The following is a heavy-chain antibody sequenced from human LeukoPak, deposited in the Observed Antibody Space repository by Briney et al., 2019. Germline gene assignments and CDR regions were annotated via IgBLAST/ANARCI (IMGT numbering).Heavy chain of an antibody. CDR1: GGSISSSSYY. V-gene: IGHV4-39*07. J-gene: IGHJ3*02. CDR3: ARDEGDGYNWRSRAFVI. D-gene: IGHD5-24*01. CDR2: IYYSGST. Sequence: PSETLSLTCTVSGGSISSSSYYWGWIRQPPGKGLEWIGSIYYSGSTYYNPSLKSRVTISVDTSKNQFSLKLSYVTAPDTAVYYRARDEGDGYNWRSRAFVIWGQGTMVTVSS.